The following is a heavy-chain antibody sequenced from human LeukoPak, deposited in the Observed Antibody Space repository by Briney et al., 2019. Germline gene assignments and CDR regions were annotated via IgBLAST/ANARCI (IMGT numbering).Heavy chain of an antibody. J-gene: IGHJ2*01. CDR3: ARRFDL. Sequence: GGSLRLSCAASGFTFSNAWMTWVRQAPGKGLEWVSYISSSGSTIYYADSVKGRFTISRDDAKNSLFLQMNSLRADDTALYYCARRFDLWGRGTLVTVSS. CDR1: GFTFSNAW. CDR2: ISSSGSTI. V-gene: IGHV3-48*04.